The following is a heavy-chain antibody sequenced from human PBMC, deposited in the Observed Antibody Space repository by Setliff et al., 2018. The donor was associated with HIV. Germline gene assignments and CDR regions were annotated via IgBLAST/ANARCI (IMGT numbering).Heavy chain of an antibody. J-gene: IGHJ6*03. D-gene: IGHD6-19*01. Sequence: GASVKVSCKASGYTFTNSDINWVRQAPGQGLEWMGWMNPNSGNTGYAQKFQGRVTMTRDTSISTAYMELSSLRSDDTAVYYCARGAWYSSGWYSSRYMDVWGKGTTVTVSS. CDR1: GYTFTNSD. CDR3: ARGAWYSSGWYSSRYMDV. CDR2: MNPNSGNT. V-gene: IGHV1-8*02.